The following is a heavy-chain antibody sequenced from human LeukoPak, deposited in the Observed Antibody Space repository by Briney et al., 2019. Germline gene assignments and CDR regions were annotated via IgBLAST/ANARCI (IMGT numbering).Heavy chain of an antibody. D-gene: IGHD1-26*01. CDR3: ARDLGSLYTGSYVNF. CDR1: GYTLTNYN. J-gene: IGHJ4*02. V-gene: IGHV1-18*01. CDR2: INTHKGHT. Sequence: ASVKVSCKASGYTLTNYNISWVRQAPGQGLEWMGWINTHKGHTNFLQKFQGRVTMTTDTSASTAYMELRSLRSDDTAVYYCARDLGSLYTGSYVNFWGQGTLVTVSS.